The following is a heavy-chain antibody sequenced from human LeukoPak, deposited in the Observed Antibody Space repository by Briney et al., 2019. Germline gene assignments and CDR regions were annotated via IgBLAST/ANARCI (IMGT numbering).Heavy chain of an antibody. V-gene: IGHV4-39*07. CDR1: GGSIRSSYYY. Sequence: PSETLSLTCTVSGGSIRSSYYYWGWIRQPPGKGLEWIGSIYDSGSTYYNPSLKSRVTISVDTSKNQFSLKLNSVTAADTAVYYCAREYVVVVPAASSRSYNWFDPWGQGTLVTVSS. CDR3: AREYVVVVPAASSRSYNWFDP. J-gene: IGHJ5*02. CDR2: IYDSGST. D-gene: IGHD2-2*01.